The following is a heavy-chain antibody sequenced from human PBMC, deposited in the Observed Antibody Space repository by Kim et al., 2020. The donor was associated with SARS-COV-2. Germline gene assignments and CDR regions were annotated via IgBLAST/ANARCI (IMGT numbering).Heavy chain of an antibody. CDR3: ARLMQWLEDAFDI. Sequence: SETLSLTCTVSGGSISSRTYYWGWIRQPPGKGLEWIGSISYSGNTYYNPSLKSRVTISVDTSKNQFSLKLSSVTAADTAVYYCARLMQWLEDAFDIWGQGTVVTVSS. CDR1: GGSISSRTYY. D-gene: IGHD6-19*01. V-gene: IGHV4-39*01. CDR2: ISYSGNT. J-gene: IGHJ3*02.